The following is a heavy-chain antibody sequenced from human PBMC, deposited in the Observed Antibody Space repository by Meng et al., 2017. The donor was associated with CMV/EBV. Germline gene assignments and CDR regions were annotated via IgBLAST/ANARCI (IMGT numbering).Heavy chain of an antibody. CDR2: ISAYNGNT. J-gene: IGHJ6*02. D-gene: IGHD3-3*01. Sequence: ASVKVSCKASGYTFTSYDISWVRQAPGQGLEGMGWISAYNGNTNYAQKLQGRVTMTTDTSTSTAYLELRSLRPDDTAVYYCAGDKATVDFWSGYCASYYGMDVWGQGTTVTVSS. CDR3: AGDKATVDFWSGYCASYYGMDV. CDR1: GYTFTSYD. V-gene: IGHV1-18*01.